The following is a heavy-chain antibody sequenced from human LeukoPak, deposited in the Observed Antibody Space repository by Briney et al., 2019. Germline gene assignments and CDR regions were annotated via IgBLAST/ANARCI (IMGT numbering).Heavy chain of an antibody. D-gene: IGHD3-16*01. J-gene: IGHJ6*02. CDR1: GYTFTGYY. CDR3: ARRGRGNYYYYYGMDV. CDR2: INPNSGGT. V-gene: IGHV1-2*02. Sequence: ASVKVSCKASGYTFTGYYMHWVRQAPGQGLEWMGWINPNSGGTNYAQKFQGRVTMTRDTSISTAYMELSRLRSDDTAVYYCARRGRGNYYYYYGMDVWGQGTTVTVSS.